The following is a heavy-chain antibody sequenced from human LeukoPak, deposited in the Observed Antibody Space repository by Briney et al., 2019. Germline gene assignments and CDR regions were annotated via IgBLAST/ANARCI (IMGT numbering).Heavy chain of an antibody. CDR1: GFTFSTYS. CDR2: ISSSSRHR. V-gene: IGHV3-21*01. Sequence: GGSLRLSCVASGFTFSTYSMNWVRQASGKVLECVSSISSSSRHRYYADSVKGRFTIARDDAKNSVYLQMNSLRAEETAVYYCVRDFNTVTTAYLQHWGQGTLVTVST. CDR3: VRDFNTVTTAYLQH. D-gene: IGHD4-17*01. J-gene: IGHJ1*01.